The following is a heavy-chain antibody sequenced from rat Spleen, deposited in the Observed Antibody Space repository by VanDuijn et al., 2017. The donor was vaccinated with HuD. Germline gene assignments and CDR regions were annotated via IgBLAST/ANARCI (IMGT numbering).Heavy chain of an antibody. J-gene: IGHJ2*01. CDR2: ISPSGGNT. CDR1: GFTFSNYG. Sequence: EVQLVESGGGLVQPGRSLKLSCVASGFTFSNYGMHWIRQAPTKGLEWVASISPSGGNTYYRDSVKGRFTVSRDNAKSTLYLQMDSLRSEDTATYYCATEDYGFPFFDYWGQGVMVTVSS. D-gene: IGHD4-1*01. V-gene: IGHV5-19*01. CDR3: ATEDYGFPFFDY.